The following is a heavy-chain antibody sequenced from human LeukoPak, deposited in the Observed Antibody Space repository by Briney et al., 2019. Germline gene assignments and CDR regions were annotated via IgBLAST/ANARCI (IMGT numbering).Heavy chain of an antibody. D-gene: IGHD6-6*01. CDR2: MNPNSGNT. J-gene: IGHJ4*02. V-gene: IGHV1-8*01. CDR3: ARGPTYSSSSQLDY. Sequence: GASVKVSCKASGYTFTSYDINWVRQATGQGLEWMGWMNPNSGNTGYAQKFQGRVTMTRNTSISTAYMELSSLRSEDTAVYYCARGPTYSSSSQLDYWGQGTLVTVSS. CDR1: GYTFTSYD.